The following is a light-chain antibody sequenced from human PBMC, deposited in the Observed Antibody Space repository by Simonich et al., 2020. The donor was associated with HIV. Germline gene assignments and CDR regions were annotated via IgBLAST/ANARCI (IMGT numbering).Light chain of an antibody. V-gene: IGLV1-40*01. CDR1: SSNIGAGYD. CDR2: GNS. Sequence: QSVLTQPPSVSGAPGQRVTISCTGSSSNIGAGYDVHWYQQLPGTAPKLLIYGNSNRPSGVSNRFSGSKSGNTASLTISGLQAEDEADYYCSSYISSTTVFGGGTKLTVL. CDR3: SSYISSTTV. J-gene: IGLJ2*01.